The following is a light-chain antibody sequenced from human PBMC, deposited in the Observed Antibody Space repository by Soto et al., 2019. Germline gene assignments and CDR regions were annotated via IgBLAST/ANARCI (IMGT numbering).Light chain of an antibody. CDR1: QYINTR. CDR3: HQRQSWTRT. J-gene: IGKJ1*01. Sequence: EIVLTQSPATLSSFPGPRLTLSCMASQYINTRLAWYQHRPGQAPRLLIYQTSLRAAGIPARFSASGSGTDFTLTISDVQNEDFALYYCHQRQSWTRTFGQGTKVDIK. V-gene: IGKV3-11*01. CDR2: QTS.